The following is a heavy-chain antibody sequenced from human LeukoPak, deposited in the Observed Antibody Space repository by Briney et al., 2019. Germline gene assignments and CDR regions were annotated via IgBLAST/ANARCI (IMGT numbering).Heavy chain of an antibody. CDR3: ARATWDPNYYYYMDV. CDR1: GFTFSGSA. J-gene: IGHJ6*03. CDR2: IRSKANSYAT. Sequence: PGGSLRLSCAASGFTFSGSAMHWVRQASGKGLEWVGRIRSKANSYATAYAASVKGRFTISRDNAKNSLYVQMNSLRAEDTAVYYCARATWDPNYYYYMDVWGKGTTVTISS. D-gene: IGHD1-26*01. V-gene: IGHV3-73*01.